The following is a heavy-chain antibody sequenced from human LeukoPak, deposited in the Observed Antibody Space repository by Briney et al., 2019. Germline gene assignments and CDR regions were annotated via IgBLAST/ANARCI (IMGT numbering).Heavy chain of an antibody. CDR3: ARVKPAYCGGDCYWYNWFDP. Sequence: SVEGFCKASGGHFRSYAISWGRPAPGQGVEWMGGVIPIFGTANYAQKFQGRVTITADESTSTAYMELSSLRSEDTAVYYCARVKPAYCGGDCYWYNWFDPWGQGTLVTVSS. V-gene: IGHV1-69*01. D-gene: IGHD2-21*02. J-gene: IGHJ5*02. CDR2: VIPIFGTA. CDR1: GGHFRSYA.